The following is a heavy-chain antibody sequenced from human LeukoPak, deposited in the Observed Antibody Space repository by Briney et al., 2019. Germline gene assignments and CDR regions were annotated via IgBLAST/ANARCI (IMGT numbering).Heavy chain of an antibody. CDR2: IGYSGSPI. D-gene: IGHD4-11*01. J-gene: IGHJ4*02. V-gene: IGHV3-48*01. CDR1: GDSFISHT. CDR3: AREYDSRARFDS. Sequence: PGGSLRLSCAGSGDSFISHTMIRVRQAPGKGLEWISYIGYSGSPIYYADSVKGRFGISRDDAKTSLYLHMNSLRAEDTAFYYCAREYDSRARFDSWGQGILVTVSS.